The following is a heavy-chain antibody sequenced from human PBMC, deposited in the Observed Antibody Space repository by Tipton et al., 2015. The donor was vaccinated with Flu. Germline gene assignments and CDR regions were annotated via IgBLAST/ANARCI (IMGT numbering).Heavy chain of an antibody. Sequence: LRLSCTVSGGSINSHYWSWIRQPAGKGLEWIGRVYTSGNTIYNPSLKSRVTMSLDASKNQFSLSLTSVTAADSAVYFCAKGRGAASSSGVLDSWGQGTLVTVSS. J-gene: IGHJ4*02. CDR3: AKGRGAASSSGVLDS. D-gene: IGHD6-6*01. CDR1: GGSINSHY. V-gene: IGHV4-4*07. CDR2: VYTSGNT.